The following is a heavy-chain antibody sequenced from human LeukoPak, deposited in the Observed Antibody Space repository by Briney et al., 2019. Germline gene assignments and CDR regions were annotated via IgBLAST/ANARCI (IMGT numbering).Heavy chain of an antibody. CDR1: GFTFSSYA. D-gene: IGHD1-1*01. CDR3: ARGETGTTFGIDY. CDR2: ISGSGGST. V-gene: IGHV3-23*01. J-gene: IGHJ4*02. Sequence: GGSLRLSCAASGFTFSSYAMSWVRQAPGKGLEWVSTISGSGGSTYYADSVKGRFTISRDNSKNTLYLQMNSLRAGDTAVFYCARGETGTTFGIDYWGQGTLVTVSS.